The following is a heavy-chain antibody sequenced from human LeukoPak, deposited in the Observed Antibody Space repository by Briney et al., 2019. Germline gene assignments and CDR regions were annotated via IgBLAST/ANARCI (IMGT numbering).Heavy chain of an antibody. J-gene: IGHJ3*02. CDR2: INHSGST. Sequence: SETLSLTCAVYGGSFSGYYWSWTRQPPGKGLEWIGEINHSGSTNYNPSLKSRVTISVDTSKNQFSLKLSSVTAADTAVYYCAREGRGWYFGPLAFDIWGQGTMVTVSS. CDR3: AREGRGWYFGPLAFDI. CDR1: GGSFSGYY. V-gene: IGHV4-34*01. D-gene: IGHD6-19*01.